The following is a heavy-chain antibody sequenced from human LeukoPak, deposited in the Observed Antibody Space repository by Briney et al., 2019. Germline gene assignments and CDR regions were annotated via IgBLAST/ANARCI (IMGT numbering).Heavy chain of an antibody. CDR3: TTVPYYYGSGSMGE. Sequence: GSLRLSCAASGFTFSDYYMTWIRQAPGKGLEWLSYISDSGDTIYYADSVKGRFTISRDNAKNSLYLQMNSLRAEDTAVYYCTTVPYYYGSGSMGEWGQGTLVTVSS. J-gene: IGHJ4*02. D-gene: IGHD3-10*01. CDR1: GFTFSDYY. CDR2: ISDSGDTI. V-gene: IGHV3-11*01.